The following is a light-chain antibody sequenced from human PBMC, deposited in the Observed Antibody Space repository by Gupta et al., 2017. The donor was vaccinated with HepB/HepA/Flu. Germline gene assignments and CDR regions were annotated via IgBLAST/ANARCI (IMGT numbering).Light chain of an antibody. J-gene: IGLJ2*01. CDR3: GTWDSSLSAVV. CDR2: DNN. CDR1: SSNIGNNY. V-gene: IGLV1-51*01. Sequence: QSVLTQPPSVSAAPGQKVTLSCSVSSSNIGNNYVSWYQQLPGTAPKLLIYDNNKRPSGIPDRFSGSKSGTSATLGITGLQTGDEADYYCGTWDSSLSAVVFGGGTKLTVL.